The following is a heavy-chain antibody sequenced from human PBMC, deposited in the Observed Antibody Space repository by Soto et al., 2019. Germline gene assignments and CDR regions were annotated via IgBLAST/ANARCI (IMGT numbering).Heavy chain of an antibody. J-gene: IGHJ6*02. D-gene: IGHD3-3*01. V-gene: IGHV3-21*01. Sequence: EVPLVESGGGLVKPGGSLRLSCAASGFTFSSYSMNWVRQAPGKGLEWVSSISSSSSYIYYADSVKGRFTISRDNAKNSLYLQMNSLRAEDTAVYYCARLDTILGAQAYGMDVWGQGTTVTVSS. CDR2: ISSSSSYI. CDR1: GFTFSSYS. CDR3: ARLDTILGAQAYGMDV.